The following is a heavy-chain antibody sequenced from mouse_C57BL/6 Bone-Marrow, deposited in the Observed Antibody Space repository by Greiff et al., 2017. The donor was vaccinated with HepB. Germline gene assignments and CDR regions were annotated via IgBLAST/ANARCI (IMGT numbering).Heavy chain of an antibody. CDR1: GFSLTSYG. J-gene: IGHJ4*01. CDR2: IWSDGST. V-gene: IGHV2-6*03. D-gene: IGHD2-5*01. Sequence: VQLKESGPGLVAPSQSLSITCTVSGFSLTSYGVHWVRQPPGKGLEWLVVIWSDGSTTYNSALKSRLSISKDNSKSQVFLKMNSLQTDDTAMYYCASAYYSNYDYYAMDYWGQGTSVTVSS. CDR3: ASAYYSNYDYYAMDY.